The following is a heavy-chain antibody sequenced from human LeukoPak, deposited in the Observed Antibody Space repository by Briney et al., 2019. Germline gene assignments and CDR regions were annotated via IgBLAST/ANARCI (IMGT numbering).Heavy chain of an antibody. V-gene: IGHV4-34*01. CDR1: GGSFSGYY. CDR2: INHSGST. Sequence: SETLSLTCAVYGGSFSGYYWSWIRQPPGKGLEWIGEINHSGSTNYNPSLKSRVTISVDTSKNQFSLKLSSVTAADMAVYYCARVGGTNHYYYGMDVWGQGTTVTVSS. CDR3: ARVGGTNHYYYGMDV. J-gene: IGHJ6*02.